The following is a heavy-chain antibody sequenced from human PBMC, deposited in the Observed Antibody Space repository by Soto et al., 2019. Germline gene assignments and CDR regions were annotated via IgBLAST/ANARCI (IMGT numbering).Heavy chain of an antibody. CDR2: IKSKTDGGTP. CDR3: AKLGPVDTAMARGGSRGNH. Sequence: SLRLSCAASGFTFTTAWINWVRQAPGKGLEWVGRIKSKTDGGTPDFAAPVRGRFAISRDDSKSMVYLQMNSLRAEDTAVYYCAKLGPVDTAMARGGSRGNHWGQGTLVTVSS. CDR1: GFTFTTAW. V-gene: IGHV3-15*07. D-gene: IGHD5-18*01. J-gene: IGHJ4*02.